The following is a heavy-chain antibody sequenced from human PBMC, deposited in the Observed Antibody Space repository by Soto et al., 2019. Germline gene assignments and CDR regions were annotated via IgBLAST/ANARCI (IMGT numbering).Heavy chain of an antibody. V-gene: IGHV3-30*18. CDR1: GFTFSYG. CDR3: AKLVIGYCSGNTCDDY. CDR2: ISYDSYNK. D-gene: IGHD2-15*01. J-gene: IGHJ4*02. Sequence: PGGSLRLSCAASGFTFSYGIHWLRQAPGKGLEWVAYISYDSYNKFYGDSVKGRFTISRDNSKNTQFLQMNSLRAEDTAVYFCAKLVIGYCSGNTCDDYWGQGTLVTVSS.